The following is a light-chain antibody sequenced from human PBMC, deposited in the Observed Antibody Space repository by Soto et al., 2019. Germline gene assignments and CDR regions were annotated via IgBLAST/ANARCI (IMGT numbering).Light chain of an antibody. CDR2: EVS. V-gene: IGLV2-14*01. CDR3: SSYTSSSTQV. Sequence: QLVLTQPASVSGSPGQSITISCTGTSSDVGGYNYVPWYQQHPGKAPKLMIYEVSNRPSGVSNRFSGSKSGNTASLTISGLQAEDEADYYCSSYTSSSTQVFGTGTKLTVL. J-gene: IGLJ1*01. CDR1: SSDVGGYNY.